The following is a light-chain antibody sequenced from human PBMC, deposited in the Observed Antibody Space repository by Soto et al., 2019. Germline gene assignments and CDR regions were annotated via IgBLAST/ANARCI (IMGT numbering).Light chain of an antibody. J-gene: IGKJ3*01. CDR3: QHYNSYPFT. Sequence: DIQMTQSPSTLSASVGDRVTITYRASQSISSWLAWYQQKPGKAPKLLIYKASSLESGVPSRFSGSGSGTEFTLTISSLQPDDFATYYCQHYNSYPFTFGPGTKVDIK. CDR1: QSISSW. V-gene: IGKV1-5*03. CDR2: KAS.